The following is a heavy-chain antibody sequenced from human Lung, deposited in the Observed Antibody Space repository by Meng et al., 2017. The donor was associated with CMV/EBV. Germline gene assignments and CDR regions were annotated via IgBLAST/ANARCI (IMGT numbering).Heavy chain of an antibody. V-gene: IGHV1-2*02. CDR1: GYTFTGYY. CDR3: ARRQWDLRNALEI. J-gene: IGHJ3*02. D-gene: IGHD1-26*01. CDR2: INPNSGGT. Sequence: SVXVSXXASGYTFTGYYIHWVRQAPGQGLEWMGSINPNSGGTKYAQKFQGRVTLTRDTSISTVYMELSRLKTDDTAVYYCARRQWDLRNALEILGQGPEATFSS.